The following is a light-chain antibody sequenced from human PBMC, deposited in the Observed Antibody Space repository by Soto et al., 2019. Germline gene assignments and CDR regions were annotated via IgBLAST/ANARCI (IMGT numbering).Light chain of an antibody. CDR1: QSVGSN. V-gene: IGKV3D-15*01. CDR3: QYQKT. Sequence: EIVMTQSPATLSVSPGERAXLSCRASQSVGSNLAWYQQNPGQAPRLLIYDASTRAIGIPARFSGSGSGTEFTLPISSLQSEDSAVYYCQYQKTFGQGT. CDR2: DAS. J-gene: IGKJ1*01.